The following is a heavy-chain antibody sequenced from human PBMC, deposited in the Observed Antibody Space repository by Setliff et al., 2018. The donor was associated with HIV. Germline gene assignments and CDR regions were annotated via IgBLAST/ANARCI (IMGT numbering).Heavy chain of an antibody. V-gene: IGHV1-69*05. CDR1: GYTFNNYA. CDR2: IIPILNKP. D-gene: IGHD3-22*01. CDR3: ARADYDSSGYDAFDI. J-gene: IGHJ3*02. Sequence: SVKVSCKASGYTFNNYAMNWVRQAPGQGLEWMGGIIPILNKPNYAQEFLGRVTITTDESTSTAYMELSSLRSEDTAVYYCARADYDSSGYDAFDIWGQGTMVTVSS.